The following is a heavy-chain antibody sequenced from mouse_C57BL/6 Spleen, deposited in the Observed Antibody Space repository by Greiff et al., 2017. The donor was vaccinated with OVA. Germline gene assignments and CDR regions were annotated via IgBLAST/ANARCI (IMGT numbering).Heavy chain of an antibody. D-gene: IGHD1-1*01. CDR2: IYPGDGDT. Sequence: QVQLQQSGPELVKPGASVKISCKASGYAFSSSWMNWVKQRPGKGLEWIGRIYPGDGDTNYNGKFKGKATLTADKSSSTAYMQLSSLTSEDSAVYFCARDYYYGSSYAMDYWGQGTSVTVSS. V-gene: IGHV1-82*01. CDR3: ARDYYYGSSYAMDY. J-gene: IGHJ4*01. CDR1: GYAFSSSW.